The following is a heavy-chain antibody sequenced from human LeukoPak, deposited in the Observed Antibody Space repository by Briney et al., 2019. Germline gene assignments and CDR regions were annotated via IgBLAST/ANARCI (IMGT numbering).Heavy chain of an antibody. Sequence: GGSLRLSCAASGFTFSSYWMSWVRQAPGKGLEWVANIKQDGSEKYYVDSVKGRFTISRDNAKNSLYLQMNSLRAGDTAVYYCARDRRTKQQLVYNWFDPWGQGTLVTVSS. J-gene: IGHJ5*02. CDR3: ARDRRTKQQLVYNWFDP. V-gene: IGHV3-7*01. CDR1: GFTFSSYW. CDR2: IKQDGSEK. D-gene: IGHD6-13*01.